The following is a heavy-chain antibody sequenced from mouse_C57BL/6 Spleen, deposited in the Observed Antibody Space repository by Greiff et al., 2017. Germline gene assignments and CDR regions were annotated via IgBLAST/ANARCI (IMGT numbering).Heavy chain of an antibody. CDR1: GYTFTDYN. V-gene: IGHV1-22*01. CDR3: ARTYITTVVGYAMDY. Sequence: EVKLEESGPELVKPGASVKMSCKASGYTFTDYNMHWVKQSHGKSLEWIGDINPNNGGTSYNQKFKGKATLTVNKSSSTAYMELRSLTSEDSAVYYGARTYITTVVGYAMDYWGQGTSVTVSS. D-gene: IGHD1-1*01. CDR2: INPNNGGT. J-gene: IGHJ4*01.